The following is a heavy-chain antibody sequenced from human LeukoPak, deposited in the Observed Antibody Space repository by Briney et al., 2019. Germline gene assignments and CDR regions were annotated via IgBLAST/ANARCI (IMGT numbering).Heavy chain of an antibody. CDR1: GFTFSSYE. D-gene: IGHD6-19*01. Sequence: GLSLRLSCAVSGFTFSSYEMNWVCQGPGKGLECVSYIGSSGSTMYYADSVKGRFTISRDNAKNSLFLQMNSLRAEDTAVYYCAREAVGDAFDIWGQGTMVTVSS. CDR2: IGSSGSTM. V-gene: IGHV3-48*03. J-gene: IGHJ3*02. CDR3: AREAVGDAFDI.